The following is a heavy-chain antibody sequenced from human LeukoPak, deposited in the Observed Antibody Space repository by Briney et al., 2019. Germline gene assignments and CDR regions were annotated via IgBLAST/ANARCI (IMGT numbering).Heavy chain of an antibody. Sequence: KSSETLSLTCTVSGGSISSSSYYWGWIRQPPGEGLEWIGSISYSGSTYYNPSLKSRVTISVDTSKNQFSLKLSSVTAADTAVYYCARDYGDYEGSGYFDYWGQGTLVTVSS. CDR3: ARDYGDYEGSGYFDY. D-gene: IGHD4-17*01. CDR2: ISYSGST. J-gene: IGHJ4*02. V-gene: IGHV4-39*07. CDR1: GGSISSSSYY.